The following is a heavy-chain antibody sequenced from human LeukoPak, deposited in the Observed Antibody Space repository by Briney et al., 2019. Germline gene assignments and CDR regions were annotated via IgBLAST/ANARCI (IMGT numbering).Heavy chain of an antibody. CDR2: ISGSGGST. J-gene: IGHJ4*02. CDR1: GFTFSSYA. CDR3: AKGEYSSGWYMY. V-gene: IGHV3-23*01. D-gene: IGHD6-19*01. Sequence: GSLRLSCAASGFTFSSYAMSWVRQAPRKGLEWVSAISGSGGSTYYADSVKGRFTISRDNSKNTLYLQMNSLRAEDTAVYYCAKGEYSSGWYMYWGQGTLVTVSS.